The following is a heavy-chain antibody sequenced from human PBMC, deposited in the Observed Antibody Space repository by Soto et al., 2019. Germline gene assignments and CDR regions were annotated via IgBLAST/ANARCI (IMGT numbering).Heavy chain of an antibody. CDR2: ISYDGSNK. Sequence: PGWSLRLSCAASGFTFSSYGMHWVRQAPGKGLEWVAVISYDGSNKYYADSVKGRFTISRDNSKNTLYLQMNSLRAEDTAVYYCARPDYGGNSALEYWGQGTLVTVSS. D-gene: IGHD4-17*01. J-gene: IGHJ4*02. V-gene: IGHV3-30*03. CDR1: GFTFSSYG. CDR3: ARPDYGGNSALEY.